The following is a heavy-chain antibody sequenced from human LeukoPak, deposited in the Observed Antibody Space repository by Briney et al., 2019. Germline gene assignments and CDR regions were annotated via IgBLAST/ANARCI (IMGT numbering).Heavy chain of an antibody. D-gene: IGHD2-2*01. CDR2: INHSGST. Sequence: SETLSLTCAVYGGSFSGYYWSWIRQPPGKGLEWIGEINHSGSTNYNPSLKSRVTISVDTSKNQFSLKLSSVTAADTAVYYCARGNGYSSSTSCFDWFARGSQRSLVTVSS. CDR3: ARGNGYSSSTSCFDWFAR. J-gene: IGHJ5*02. V-gene: IGHV4-34*01. CDR1: GGSFSGYY.